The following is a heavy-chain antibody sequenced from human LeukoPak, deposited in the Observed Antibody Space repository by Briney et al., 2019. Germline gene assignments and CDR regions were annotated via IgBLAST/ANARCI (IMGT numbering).Heavy chain of an antibody. V-gene: IGHV3-7*04. D-gene: IGHD3-10*01. CDR3: ARAMVRGVITPFYYYYGMDV. CDR2: IKQDGSEK. Sequence: AGSLRLSCAASGFTFSSYWMSWVRQAPGKGLEWVANIKQDGSEKYYVDSVKGRFTISRDNAKNSLYLQMNSLRAEDTAVYYCARAMVRGVITPFYYYYGMDVWGQGTTVTVSS. J-gene: IGHJ6*02. CDR1: GFTFSSYW.